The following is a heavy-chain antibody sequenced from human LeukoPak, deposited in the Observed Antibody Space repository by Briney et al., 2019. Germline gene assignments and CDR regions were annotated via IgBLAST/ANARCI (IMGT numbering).Heavy chain of an antibody. CDR1: GVSISSYY. D-gene: IGHD3-9*01. V-gene: IGHV4-4*07. Sequence: SETLSLTCTVSGVSISSYYWSWIRQPAGKGLEWIGRIYTSGSTNYNPSLKSRVTMSVDTSKNQFSLKLSSVTAADTAVYYCARDRGYILTGDGALDCWGQGTLVTVSS. CDR2: IYTSGST. J-gene: IGHJ4*02. CDR3: ARDRGYILTGDGALDC.